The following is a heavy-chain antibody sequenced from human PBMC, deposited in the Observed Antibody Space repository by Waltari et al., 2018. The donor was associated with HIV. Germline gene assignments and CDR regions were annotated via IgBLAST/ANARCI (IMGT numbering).Heavy chain of an antibody. J-gene: IGHJ4*02. D-gene: IGHD3-22*01. V-gene: IGHV3-30-3*01. Sequence: QVQLVESGGGVVQPGRSRRLSCAASGFTFSSFGMHWVRQAPGKGLEWVAVISNDGSGKYYADAVKGRFTISRDNSKNTLYLHMNSLRAEDTAVYYCASPFYSDSTTYYYGLDYWGQGTLVTVSS. CDR1: GFTFSSFG. CDR3: ASPFYSDSTTYYYGLDY. CDR2: ISNDGSGK.